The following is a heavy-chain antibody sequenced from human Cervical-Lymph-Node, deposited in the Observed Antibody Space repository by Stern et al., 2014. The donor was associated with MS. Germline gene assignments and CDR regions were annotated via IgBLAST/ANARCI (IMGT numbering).Heavy chain of an antibody. D-gene: IGHD3-16*01. Sequence: VQLLESGGGAVQPGKSLRLSCAASGFTFRNYAMHWVRQAPGKGLEWVAVILHDGNEKYYADSLRGRFTISRDNSRNTLYLQMNSLGADDTAVYYCAREGEKASTTAFDSWGQGTLVTVS. CDR3: AREGEKASTTAFDS. CDR2: ILHDGNEK. V-gene: IGHV3-30*01. J-gene: IGHJ4*02. CDR1: GFTFRNYA.